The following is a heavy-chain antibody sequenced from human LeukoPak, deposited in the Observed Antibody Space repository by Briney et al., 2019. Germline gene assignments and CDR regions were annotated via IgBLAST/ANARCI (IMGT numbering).Heavy chain of an antibody. J-gene: IGHJ6*02. V-gene: IGHV4-34*01. CDR2: INHSGST. Sequence: SETLSLTCTVSGGSISSYYWSWIRQPPGKGLEWIGEINHSGSTNYNPSLKSRVTISVDTSKNQFSLKLSSVTAADTAVYYCARQGYYYYGMDVWGQGTTVTVSS. CDR3: ARQGYYYYGMDV. CDR1: GGSISSYY.